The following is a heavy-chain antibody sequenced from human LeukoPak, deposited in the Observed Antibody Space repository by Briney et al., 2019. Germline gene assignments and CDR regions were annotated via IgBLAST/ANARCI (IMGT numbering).Heavy chain of an antibody. CDR1: GFSFSTQR. J-gene: IGHJ5*02. V-gene: IGHV3-33*03. Sequence: PGGSLRLSCAASGFSFSTQRMHWVRQAPGKGLEWVAVIWYDGSNKYYADSVKGRFTISRDNAKNSLYLQMNSLRAEDTALYYCAKSPTYGLIAAAGRNWFDPWGQGTLVTVSS. D-gene: IGHD6-13*01. CDR3: AKSPTYGLIAAAGRNWFDP. CDR2: IWYDGSNK.